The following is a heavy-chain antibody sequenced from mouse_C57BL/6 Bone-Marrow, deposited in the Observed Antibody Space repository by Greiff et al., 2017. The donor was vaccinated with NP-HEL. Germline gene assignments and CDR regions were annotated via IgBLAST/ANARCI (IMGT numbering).Heavy chain of an antibody. D-gene: IGHD2-3*01. V-gene: IGHV3-6*01. CDR2: ISYDGSN. CDR1: GYSITSGYY. J-gene: IGHJ3*01. Sequence: DVKLQESGPGLVKPSQSLSLTCSVTGYSITSGYYWNWIRQFPGNKLEWMGYISYDGSNNYNPSPKNRISITRDTSKNQFFLKLNSVTTEDTATYYCAREIYDGYYWFAYWGQGTLVTVSA. CDR3: AREIYDGYYWFAY.